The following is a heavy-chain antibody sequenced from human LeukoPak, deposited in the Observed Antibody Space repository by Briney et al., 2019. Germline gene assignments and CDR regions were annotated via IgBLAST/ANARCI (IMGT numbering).Heavy chain of an antibody. CDR3: ARDSVKEGAFDI. J-gene: IGHJ3*02. D-gene: IGHD4-11*01. CDR2: IFHSGGT. Sequence: SETLSLTCAVYGGSFSGYYWSWIRQPPGKGMEWIGEIFHSGGTHYNPSLKSRVTISVDTSKNQFSLKLSSVTAADTAVYYCARDSVKEGAFDIWGQGTMVTVSS. V-gene: IGHV4-34*12. CDR1: GGSFSGYY.